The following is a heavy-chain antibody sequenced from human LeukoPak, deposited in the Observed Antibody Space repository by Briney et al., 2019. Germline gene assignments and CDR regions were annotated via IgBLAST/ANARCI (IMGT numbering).Heavy chain of an antibody. Sequence: GGSLRLSCVASGFTFSNYAMSWVRQAPGKGLEWVSSISSSSSYIYYADSVKGRFTISRDNAKNSLYLQMNSLRAEDTAVYYCAGEGNFDYWGQGTLVTVSS. V-gene: IGHV3-21*01. CDR2: ISSSSSYI. CDR3: AGEGNFDY. J-gene: IGHJ4*02. CDR1: GFTFSNYA.